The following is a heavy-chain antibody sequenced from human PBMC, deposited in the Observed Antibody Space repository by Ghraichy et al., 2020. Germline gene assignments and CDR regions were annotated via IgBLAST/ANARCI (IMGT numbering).Heavy chain of an antibody. D-gene: IGHD4-17*01. CDR3: ARDSSGEDLDY. CDR1: GFTFSSYW. J-gene: IGHJ4*02. CDR2: INQDGSER. Sequence: GGSLRLSCAASGFTFSSYWMSWVRQAPGKGLEWVANINQDGSERYYVDSVKGRFTISRDNAKNSVYLQMSSLRVEDTAVDYCARDSSGEDLDYWGQGTLVTVSS. V-gene: IGHV3-7*04.